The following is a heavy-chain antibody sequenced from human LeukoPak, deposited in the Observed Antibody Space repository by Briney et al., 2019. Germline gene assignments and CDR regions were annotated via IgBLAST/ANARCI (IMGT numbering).Heavy chain of an antibody. CDR2: IYYSGST. Sequence: SETLSLTCTVSGGSISSSSYYWGWIRQPPGKGLEWIGSIYYSGSTYYNPSLKSRVTISVDTSKNQFSLKLSSVTAADTAVYYCARDLAGYSSSWSNWGQGTPVTVSS. CDR3: ARDLAGYSSSWSN. D-gene: IGHD6-13*01. CDR1: GGSISSSSYY. V-gene: IGHV4-39*07. J-gene: IGHJ4*02.